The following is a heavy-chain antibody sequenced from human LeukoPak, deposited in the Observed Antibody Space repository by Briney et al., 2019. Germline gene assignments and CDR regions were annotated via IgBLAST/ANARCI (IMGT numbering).Heavy chain of an antibody. CDR3: AWGSTMTIPRFDP. V-gene: IGHV1-69*13. J-gene: IGHJ5*02. Sequence: VASVKVSCKASGGTFSSYAISWVRQAPGQGLEWMGGIIPIFGTANYAQKFQGRVTITADESTSTAYMELSSLRSEDTAVYYCAWGSTMTIPRFDPWGQGTLVTVSS. CDR2: IIPIFGTA. CDR1: GGTFSSYA. D-gene: IGHD4-17*01.